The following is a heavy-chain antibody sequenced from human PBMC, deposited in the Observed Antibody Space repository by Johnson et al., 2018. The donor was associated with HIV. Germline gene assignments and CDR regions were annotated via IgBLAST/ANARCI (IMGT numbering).Heavy chain of an antibody. CDR1: GFTFDDYD. J-gene: IGHJ3*02. CDR2: INWNGGST. V-gene: IGHV3-20*04. CDR3: ARDQVVEMATIIGDDAFDI. D-gene: IGHD5-24*01. Sequence: VQLVESGGGVVRPGGSLRLSCAGSGFTFDDYDLSWVRQAPGKGLEWVSGINWNGGSTGYADSVKGRFTLSRDNAKNSLYLQINSLRAEDTALYYCARDQVVEMATIIGDDAFDIWGQGTMVTVSS.